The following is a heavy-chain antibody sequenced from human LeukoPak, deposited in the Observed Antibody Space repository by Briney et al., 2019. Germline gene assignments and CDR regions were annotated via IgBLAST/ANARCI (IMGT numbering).Heavy chain of an antibody. J-gene: IGHJ4*02. CDR2: IYYSGST. V-gene: IGHV4-59*01. CDR1: GGSISSYY. D-gene: IGHD3-22*01. CDR3: ARGRHYYDSSGYQSPFDY. Sequence: PSETLSLTCTVSGGSISSYYWSRIRQPPGKGLEWIGYIYYSGSTNYNPSLKSRVTISVDTSKNQFSLKLSSVTAADTAVYYCARGRHYYDSSGYQSPFDYWGQGTLVTVSS.